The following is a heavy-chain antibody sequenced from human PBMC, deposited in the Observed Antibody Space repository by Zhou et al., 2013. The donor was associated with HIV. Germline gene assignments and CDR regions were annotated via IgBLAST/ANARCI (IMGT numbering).Heavy chain of an antibody. CDR3: ARGFIAAAGTPPIHFDY. CDR1: GYTYTNYG. Sequence: QVQLVQSGAEVKKPGASVRVSCKTSGYTYTNYGISWLRQAPGQGLEWMGWMNPNSGNTGYARKFQGRLTMTTNTSISTAFMELRSLRSEDTAIYFCARGFIAAAGTPPIHFDYWGPGTVVTVSA. CDR2: MNPNSGNT. D-gene: IGHD6-13*01. J-gene: IGHJ4*02. V-gene: IGHV1-8*01.